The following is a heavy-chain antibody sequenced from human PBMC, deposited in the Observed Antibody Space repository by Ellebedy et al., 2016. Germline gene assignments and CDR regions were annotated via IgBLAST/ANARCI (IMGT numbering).Heavy chain of an antibody. CDR2: IRVSDGST. J-gene: IGHJ5*02. Sequence: GGSLRLSCAASGFIFNNYAMVWVRQTPGKGLEWVSSIRVSDGSTYYADSVEGRFTISRDSSKNTLYLQMNGLRAEDTAVYYCAKGRDNSGWYWASWGQGSLVTVSS. CDR3: AKGRDNSGWYWAS. D-gene: IGHD6-19*01. CDR1: GFIFNNYA. V-gene: IGHV3-23*01.